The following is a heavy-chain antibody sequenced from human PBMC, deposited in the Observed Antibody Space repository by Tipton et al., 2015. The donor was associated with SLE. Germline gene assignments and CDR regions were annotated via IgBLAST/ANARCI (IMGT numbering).Heavy chain of an antibody. CDR3: ARVYPAMTGAYFDL. CDR1: GGSISSYY. CDR2: IYYSGST. Sequence: TLSLTCSVSGGSISSYYWSWIRQPPGKGLEWIGYIYYSGSTNFNPTLMSRVTISVDTSKNQFSLKLTSVTAADTAVYYCARVYPAMTGAYFDLWGRGNLVTVSS. V-gene: IGHV4-59*01. J-gene: IGHJ2*01. D-gene: IGHD5-18*01.